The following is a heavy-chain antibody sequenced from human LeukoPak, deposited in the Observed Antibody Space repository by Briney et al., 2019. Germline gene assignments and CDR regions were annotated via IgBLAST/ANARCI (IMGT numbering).Heavy chain of an antibody. D-gene: IGHD2-2*01. CDR2: INPNSGGT. CDR3: ARELVKVIPAANVRGGWFDP. V-gene: IGHV1-2*02. J-gene: IGHJ5*02. Sequence: VKVSCKASGYTFTGYYMHWVRQAPGQGLEWMGWINPNSGGTNYAQKFQGRVTMTRDTSISTAYMELSRLRSDDTAVYYCARELVKVIPAANVRGGWFDPWGQGTLVTVSS. CDR1: GYTFTGYY.